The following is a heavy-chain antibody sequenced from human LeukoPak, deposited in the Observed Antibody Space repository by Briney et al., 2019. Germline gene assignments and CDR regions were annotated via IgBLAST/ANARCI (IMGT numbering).Heavy chain of an antibody. CDR1: GFTFSSYG. Sequence: GGSLRLSCAASGFTFSSYGMHWVRQAPGKGLEWVAVISYVGSNKYYADSVKGRFTISRDSSKNSPYLQMSSLRVEDTAVYYCARDGPPDAHCSSPSCAIRWGREPLVTVSS. CDR2: ISYVGSNK. J-gene: IGHJ4*02. V-gene: IGHV3-30*03. CDR3: ARDGPPDAHCSSPSCAIR. D-gene: IGHD2-2*01.